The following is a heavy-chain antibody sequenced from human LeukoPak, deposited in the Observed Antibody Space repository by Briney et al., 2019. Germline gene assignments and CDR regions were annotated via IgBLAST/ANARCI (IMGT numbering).Heavy chain of an antibody. CDR2: IYSGGST. CDR3: AGPLLGYCSGGSCPGVAFDI. CDR1: GFTVSNNY. Sequence: GGSLRLSCAASGFTVSNNYVTWVRQAPGKALEWVSVIYSGGSTYYADSVKGRFTISRDNSKNTLYLQMNSLREDDTAVYYCAGPLLGYCSGGSCPGVAFDIWGQGTMVTVSS. V-gene: IGHV3-53*01. J-gene: IGHJ3*02. D-gene: IGHD2-15*01.